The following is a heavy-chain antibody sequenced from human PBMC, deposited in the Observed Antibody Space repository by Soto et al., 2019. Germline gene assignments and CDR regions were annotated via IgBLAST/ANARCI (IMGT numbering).Heavy chain of an antibody. CDR2: ISSSSSYI. Sequence: GSLRLSCAASGFTFSSYSMNWVRQAPGKGLEWVSSISSSSSYIYYADSVKGRFTISRDNAKNSLYLQMNSLRAEDTAVYYCARHPVGGSGSYHPSSDYYYGMDVWGQGTTVTVSS. V-gene: IGHV3-21*01. D-gene: IGHD3-10*01. CDR1: GFTFSSYS. CDR3: ARHPVGGSGSYHPSSDYYYGMDV. J-gene: IGHJ6*02.